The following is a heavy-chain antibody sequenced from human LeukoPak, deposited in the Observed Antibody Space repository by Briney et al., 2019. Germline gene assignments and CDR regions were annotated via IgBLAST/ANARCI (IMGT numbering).Heavy chain of an antibody. Sequence: GGSLRLSCAASGFTFSDHYMDWVRQAPGKGLEWVGRTRNKANSYTTEYAASVKGRFTISRDDSKNSLYLQRNSLKTEDTAVYYCVTAMVYWGQGTLVTVSS. V-gene: IGHV3-72*01. J-gene: IGHJ4*02. CDR2: TRNKANSYTT. CDR1: GFTFSDHY. D-gene: IGHD5-18*01. CDR3: VTAMVY.